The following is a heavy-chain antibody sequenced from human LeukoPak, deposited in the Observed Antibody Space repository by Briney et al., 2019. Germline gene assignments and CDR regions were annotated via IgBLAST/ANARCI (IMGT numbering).Heavy chain of an antibody. CDR2: ISYDGSNK. V-gene: IGHV3-30-3*01. CDR3: ARDREWELSYYFDY. Sequence: PGGSLRLSCAASGFTFSSYWMSWVRQAPGKGLEWVAVISYDGSNKYYADSVKGRFTISRDNSKNTLYLQMNSLRAEDTAVYYCARDREWELSYYFDYWGQGTLVTVSS. D-gene: IGHD1-26*01. CDR1: GFTFSSYW. J-gene: IGHJ4*02.